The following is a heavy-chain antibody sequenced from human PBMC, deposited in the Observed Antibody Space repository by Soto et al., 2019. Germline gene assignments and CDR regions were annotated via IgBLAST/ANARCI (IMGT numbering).Heavy chain of an antibody. J-gene: IGHJ4*02. Sequence: GGSLRLTCAASGFSVASTYMTWVRQAPGRGLRWVSMIHTGGLKHFADFVKGRFSLSRDTSTNTLYLEMNSLRPDDTAVYYCATWGSGSHYLDHWGQGSLVTVSS. CDR1: GFSVASTY. V-gene: IGHV3-53*05. CDR3: ATWGSGSHYLDH. D-gene: IGHD7-27*01. CDR2: IHTGGLK.